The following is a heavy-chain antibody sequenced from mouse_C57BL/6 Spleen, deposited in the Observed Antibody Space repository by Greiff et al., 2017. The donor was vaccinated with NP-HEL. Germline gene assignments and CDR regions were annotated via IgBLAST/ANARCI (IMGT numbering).Heavy chain of an antibody. CDR3: AREGTYYDYDREGDY. CDR1: GYTFTSYW. D-gene: IGHD2-4*01. Sequence: QVQLQQPGAELVRPGSSVKLSCKASGYTFTSYWMDWVKQRPGQGLEWIGNIYPSDSETHYNQKFKDKATLTVDKSSSTAYMQLSSLTSEDSAVYYGAREGTYYDYDREGDYWGQGTSVTVSS. J-gene: IGHJ4*01. CDR2: IYPSDSET. V-gene: IGHV1-61*01.